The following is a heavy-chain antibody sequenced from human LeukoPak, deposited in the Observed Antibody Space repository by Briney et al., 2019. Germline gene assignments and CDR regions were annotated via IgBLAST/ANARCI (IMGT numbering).Heavy chain of an antibody. CDR1: GGSISSGDYY. D-gene: IGHD6-13*01. Sequence: SQTLSLTCTVSGGSISSGDYYWSWIRQPPGKGLEWIGYIYYSGSTYYNPSLKSRVTISVDTSKNQFSLKLSSVTAADTAVYYCARVAAAAGNPPFDYWGQRTLVTVSS. V-gene: IGHV4-30-4*08. J-gene: IGHJ4*02. CDR3: ARVAAAAGNPPFDY. CDR2: IYYSGST.